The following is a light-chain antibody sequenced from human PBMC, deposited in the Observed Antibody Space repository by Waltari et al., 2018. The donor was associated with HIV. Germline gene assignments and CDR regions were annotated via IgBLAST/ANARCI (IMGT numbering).Light chain of an antibody. Sequence: DIQLTKSPSSLSASVGDKVTITCRSTQYINMYLNWYQQKPGEAPNLLIYSASTLQSGVTSRFSGGGSGTYFTLTISSLQPEDFATYFCQQSYNIPLTFGGGTKVEI. CDR2: SAS. V-gene: IGKV1-39*01. CDR3: QQSYNIPLT. J-gene: IGKJ4*01. CDR1: QYINMY.